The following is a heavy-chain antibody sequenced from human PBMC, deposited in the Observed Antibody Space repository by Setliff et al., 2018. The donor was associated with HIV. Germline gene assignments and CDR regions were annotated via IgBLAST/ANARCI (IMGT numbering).Heavy chain of an antibody. J-gene: IGHJ4*02. D-gene: IGHD3-3*01. CDR2: IYYTGST. CDR1: GYSISSGYY. Sequence: PSETLSLTCAVSGYSISSGYYWGWIRQPPGKGLEWIGYIYYTGSTYYNPSLKSRVTISLDTSRNQFSLKLSSVTAADTAVYYCVRDRETVSISGVAVPYFDYWGQGTQVTAPQ. CDR3: VRDRETVSISGVAVPYFDY. V-gene: IGHV4-38-2*02.